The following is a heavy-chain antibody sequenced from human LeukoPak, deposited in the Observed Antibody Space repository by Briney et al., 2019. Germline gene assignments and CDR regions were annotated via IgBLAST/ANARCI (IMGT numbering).Heavy chain of an antibody. J-gene: IGHJ6*03. CDR3: ARCLDGSGSNVGYYYYMDV. V-gene: IGHV5-51*01. CDR2: IYPGDSDP. D-gene: IGHD3-10*01. CDR1: GYSFTSYW. Sequence: GESLKISCKGSGYSFTSYWIGWVRQMPGKGLEWMGIIYPGDSDPRYSPSFQGQVTISADKSISTAYLQWSSLKASDTAMYYCARCLDGSGSNVGYYYYMDVWGKGTTVTVSS.